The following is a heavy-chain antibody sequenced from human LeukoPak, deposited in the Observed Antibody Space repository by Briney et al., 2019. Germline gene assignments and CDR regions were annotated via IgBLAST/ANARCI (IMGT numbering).Heavy chain of an antibody. CDR2: IFFSGRT. V-gene: IGHV4-59*01. D-gene: IGHD6-13*01. CDR3: AGKRRPVAGFDF. CDR1: GGSINNYY. J-gene: IGHJ5*01. Sequence: SETLSLTCNVSGGSINNYYWGWIRQPPGKGLEWIGYIFFSGRTNSSPSLKSRVTISIDTSKNHLSLSLTSVTAADTAVYYCAGKRRPVAGFDFWGQGTLVTVSS.